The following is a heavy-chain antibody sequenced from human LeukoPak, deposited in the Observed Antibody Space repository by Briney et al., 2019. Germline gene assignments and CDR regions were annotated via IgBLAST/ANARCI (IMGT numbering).Heavy chain of an antibody. Sequence: GGSLRLSCAASGFTFSDYYMSWIRQALGEGLEWVSYISSSGTTIYSADSVKGRFTTSRDNAKNSLYLQMNSLRAEDTAVYYCARAAGWFDPWGQGTLVTVSS. V-gene: IGHV3-11*01. J-gene: IGHJ5*02. CDR1: GFTFSDYY. CDR3: ARAAGWFDP. D-gene: IGHD6-19*01. CDR2: ISSSGTTI.